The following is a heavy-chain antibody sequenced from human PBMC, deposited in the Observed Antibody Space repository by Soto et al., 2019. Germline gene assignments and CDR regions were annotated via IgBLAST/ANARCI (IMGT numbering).Heavy chain of an antibody. V-gene: IGHV4-39*01. CDR2: IYYSGST. Sequence: QLQLQESGPGLVKPSETLSLTCTVSGGSISSSSYYWGWIRQPPEKGLEWIGSIYYSGSTYYNPSLKSRVTISADTAKNQFSLKLSSVTAPDTAVYYCARHKANYDILTGYGPTGDFDYWGQGTLVTVSS. J-gene: IGHJ4*02. D-gene: IGHD3-9*01. CDR3: ARHKANYDILTGYGPTGDFDY. CDR1: GGSISSSSYY.